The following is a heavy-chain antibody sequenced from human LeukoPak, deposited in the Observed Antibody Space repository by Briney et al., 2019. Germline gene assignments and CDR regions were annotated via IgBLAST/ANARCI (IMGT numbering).Heavy chain of an antibody. CDR3: ARGTGKWDAFDI. CDR2: IYCSGST. CDR1: GGSISSYY. Sequence: SETLSLTCTVSGGSISSYYWTWIRQPPGKGLEWVGYIYCSGSTNYNPSLKSRVTISADTSKNQFSLKLSSVTAADTAVYYCARGTGKWDAFDIWGQGTMVTVSS. D-gene: IGHD3/OR15-3a*01. V-gene: IGHV4-59*01. J-gene: IGHJ3*02.